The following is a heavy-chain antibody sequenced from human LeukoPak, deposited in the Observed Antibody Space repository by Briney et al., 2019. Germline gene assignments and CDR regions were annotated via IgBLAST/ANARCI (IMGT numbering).Heavy chain of an antibody. V-gene: IGHV1-2*02. J-gene: IGHJ4*02. CDR1: GYTLTGYY. D-gene: IGHD3-22*01. CDR2: INPNSGGT. CDR3: ARGRYYYDSRGSFDY. Sequence: ASVKVSCKASGYTLTGYYMHWVRQAPGQGLEWMGWINPNSGGTNYAQKFQGRVTMTRDTSISTAYMELSRLRSDDTAVYYCARGRYYYDSRGSFDYWGQGTLVTVSS.